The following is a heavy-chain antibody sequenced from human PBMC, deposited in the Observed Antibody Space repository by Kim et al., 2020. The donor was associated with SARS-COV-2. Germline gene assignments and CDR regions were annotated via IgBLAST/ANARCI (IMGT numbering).Heavy chain of an antibody. CDR3: ARDRAYYYGSGILRPYYGMDV. CDR2: ISYDGSNK. J-gene: IGHJ6*02. CDR1: GFTFSSYA. Sequence: GGSLRLSCAASGFTFSSYAMHWVRQAPGKGLEWVAVISYDGSNKYYADSVKGRFTISRDNSKNTLYLQMNSLRAEDTAVYYCARDRAYYYGSGILRPYYGMDVWGQGTTVTVSS. V-gene: IGHV3-30*04. D-gene: IGHD3-10*01.